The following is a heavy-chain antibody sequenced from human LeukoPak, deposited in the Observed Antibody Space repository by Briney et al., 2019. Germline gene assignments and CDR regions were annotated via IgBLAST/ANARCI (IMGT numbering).Heavy chain of an antibody. D-gene: IGHD2-2*01. V-gene: IGHV4-61*02. CDR2: IYTSGST. CDR3: ARGYCSSTSCYWRY. J-gene: IGHJ4*02. CDR1: GGSISSGSYY. Sequence: SQTLSLTCTVSGGSISSGSYYWSWIRQPAGEGLEWIGRIYTSGSTNYNPSLKSRVTISVDTSKNQFSLKLSSVTAADTAVYYCARGYCSSTSCYWRYWGQGTLVTVSS.